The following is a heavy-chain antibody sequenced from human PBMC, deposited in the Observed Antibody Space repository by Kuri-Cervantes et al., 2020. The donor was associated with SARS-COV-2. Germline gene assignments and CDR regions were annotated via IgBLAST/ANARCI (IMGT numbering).Heavy chain of an antibody. V-gene: IGHV3-30-3*01. CDR2: ISYDGSNK. D-gene: IGHD4-17*01. Sequence: LSLTCAASGFTFSSYAMHWVRQAPGKGLEWVAVISYDGSNKYYADSVKGRFTISRDNSKNTLYLQMNSLRAEDTAVYYCTTGEPTTTVKDVWGKGTTVTVSS. CDR3: TTGEPTTTVKDV. CDR1: GFTFSSYA. J-gene: IGHJ6*04.